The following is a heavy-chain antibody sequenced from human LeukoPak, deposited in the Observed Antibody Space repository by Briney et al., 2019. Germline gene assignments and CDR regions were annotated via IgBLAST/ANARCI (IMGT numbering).Heavy chain of an antibody. V-gene: IGHV4-31*03. CDR3: ARDSEGDYGDYHLLY. CDR1: GGSISSGGYY. CDR2: IYYSGST. J-gene: IGHJ4*02. Sequence: PSETLSLTCTVSGGSISSGGYYWSWIRQHPGKGLEWIGYIYYSGSTYYNPSLKSRVTISVDTSKNQFSLKLSSVTAADTAVYYCARDSEGDYGDYHLLYWGQGTLVTVSS. D-gene: IGHD4-17*01.